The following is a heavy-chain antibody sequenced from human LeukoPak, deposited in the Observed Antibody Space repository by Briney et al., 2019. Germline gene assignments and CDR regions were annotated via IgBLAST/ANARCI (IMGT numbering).Heavy chain of an antibody. V-gene: IGHV4-39*07. Sequence: SQTLSLTCTVSGGSISSSSYYWGWIRQPPGKGLEWIGSIYYSGSTYYNPSLKSRVTISVDTSKNQFSLKLSSVTAADTAVFYCARRWGTTVTRVEYNWFDPWGQGTLVTVSS. J-gene: IGHJ5*02. CDR1: GGSISSSSYY. CDR3: ARRWGTTVTRVEYNWFDP. D-gene: IGHD4-17*01. CDR2: IYYSGST.